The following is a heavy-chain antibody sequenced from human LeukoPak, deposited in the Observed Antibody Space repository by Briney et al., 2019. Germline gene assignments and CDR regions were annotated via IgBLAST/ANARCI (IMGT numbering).Heavy chain of an antibody. CDR2: INPNSGGT. CDR1: GYTFTGYY. V-gene: IGHV1-2*02. Sequence: GASVKVSCKASGYTFTGYYMHWVRQAPGQGLEWMGWINPNSGGTNYAQKFQGRVTMTRDTSISTAYMELSRLRSDDTAVYYCAREDIAAAVNLDYWGQGTLVTVSS. J-gene: IGHJ4*02. CDR3: AREDIAAAVNLDY. D-gene: IGHD6-13*01.